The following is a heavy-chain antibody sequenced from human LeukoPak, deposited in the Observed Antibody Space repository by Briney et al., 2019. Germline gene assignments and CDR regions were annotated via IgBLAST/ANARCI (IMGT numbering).Heavy chain of an antibody. J-gene: IGHJ4*02. CDR1: GFTFSTYA. D-gene: IGHD4/OR15-4a*01. CDR2: ISGSGDST. CDR3: AKPATISPRDY. Sequence: GGSLRLSCAASGFTFSTYAVNWVRQAPGKGLEWVSTISGSGDSTYYADSVKGRFTISRDNSKDTLYLQMSSVRVDDTAVYYCAKPATISPRDYWGQGTLVSVSS. V-gene: IGHV3-23*01.